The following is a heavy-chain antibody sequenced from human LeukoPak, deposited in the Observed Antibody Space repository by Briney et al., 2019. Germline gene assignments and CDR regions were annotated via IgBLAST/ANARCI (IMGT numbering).Heavy chain of an antibody. CDR1: GFTFSSYS. J-gene: IGHJ4*02. D-gene: IGHD3-22*01. V-gene: IGHV3-21*04. CDR2: ISSSSSFI. CDR3: AKQANYDSSSTDWGPDY. Sequence: PGGSLRLSCAASGFTFSSYSMNWVRQAPGKGLEWVSSISSSSSFIYYADSVKGRFTISRDNAKNSLYLQMNSLRAEDTALYYCAKQANYDSSSTDWGPDYWGQGTLVTVSS.